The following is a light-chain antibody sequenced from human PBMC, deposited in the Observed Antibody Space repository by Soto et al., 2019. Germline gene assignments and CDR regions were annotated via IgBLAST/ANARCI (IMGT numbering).Light chain of an antibody. J-gene: IGLJ2*01. V-gene: IGLV2-23*02. CDR2: ENT. CDR3: GSYATSDTFI. Sequence: QSVLTQPASVSGSPEQSITISCTGTSSDVGFYKLVSWYQQYPGKAPKLILYENTKRPSGLSDRFSGSMSGNTASLTISGLQAEDEDNYYCGSYATSDTFIFGGGTKLTVL. CDR1: SSDVGFYKL.